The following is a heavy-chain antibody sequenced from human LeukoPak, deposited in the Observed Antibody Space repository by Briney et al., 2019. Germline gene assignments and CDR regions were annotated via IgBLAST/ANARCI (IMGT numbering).Heavy chain of an antibody. D-gene: IGHD6-6*01. CDR1: AFTFSSYE. CDR3: ARGATRRSSGAFDI. V-gene: IGHV3-48*03. Sequence: AGSLRLSCAASAFTFSSYELNWGRQAPGKGLEWISYISIYGSRINYADSVKGRFTISRDNAKNSLYLQMNSLRAEDTAVYYCARGATRRSSGAFDIWGQGTMVSASS. CDR2: ISIYGSRI. J-gene: IGHJ3*02.